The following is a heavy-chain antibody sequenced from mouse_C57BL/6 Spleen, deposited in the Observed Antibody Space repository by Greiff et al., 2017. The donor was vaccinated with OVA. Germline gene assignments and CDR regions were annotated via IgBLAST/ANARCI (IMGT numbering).Heavy chain of an antibody. CDR1: GYTFTSYW. V-gene: IGHV1-64*01. J-gene: IGHJ2*01. CDR3: AREGYYGSSLDY. CDR2: IHPNSGST. Sequence: VQLQQPGAELVKPGASVKLSCKASGYTFTSYWMHWVKQRPGQGLEWIGMIHPNSGSTNYNEKFKSKATLTVDKSSSTAYMQLSSLTSEDSAVYYCAREGYYGSSLDYWGQGTTLTVSS. D-gene: IGHD1-1*01.